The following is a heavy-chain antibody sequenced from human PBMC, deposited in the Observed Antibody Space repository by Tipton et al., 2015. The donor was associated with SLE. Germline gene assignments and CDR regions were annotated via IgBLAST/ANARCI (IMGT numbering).Heavy chain of an antibody. CDR3: VRDAIYLHYFDS. D-gene: IGHD3-3*02. V-gene: IGHV3-7*01. CDR1: GFTFSTYW. Sequence: QLVQSGGVVVQPGGSLRLSCAASGFTFSTYWMSWVRQAPGKGLEWVANIKQDGREKFYVDSVRGRFTISRDNAKNSLYLQLNSLGAEDTAVYYCVRDAIYLHYFDSWGQGTLVTVSS. J-gene: IGHJ4*02. CDR2: IKQDGREK.